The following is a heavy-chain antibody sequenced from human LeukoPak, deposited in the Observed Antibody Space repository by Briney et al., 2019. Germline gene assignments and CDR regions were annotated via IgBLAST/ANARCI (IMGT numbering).Heavy chain of an antibody. CDR3: ARDSVPAGLALDY. D-gene: IGHD5/OR15-5a*01. CDR2: INQDGREK. CDR1: GFSFRSHW. Sequence: PGGSLRLSCAASGFSFRSHWMTWVRQAPGKGLEWVANINQDGREKYYVDSVKGRFTVSRDNTKNSLYLQMNSLRAEDTAVYYCARDSVPAGLALDYWGRGTLVTVSS. J-gene: IGHJ4*02. V-gene: IGHV3-7*01.